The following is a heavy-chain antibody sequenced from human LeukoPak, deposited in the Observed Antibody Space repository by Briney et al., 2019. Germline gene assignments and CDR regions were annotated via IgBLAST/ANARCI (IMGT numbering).Heavy chain of an antibody. CDR1: GVFFSGYY. D-gene: IGHD2-2*01. J-gene: IGHJ4*02. CDR3: ARVIEGSAIFEVVPAVRQYYFDY. Sequence: SETLSLTCAVYGVFFSGYYWSWIRQPPGKGLEWIGEINHSGSTNYNPSLKSRVTISVDTSVNQLSLKLSSVTAADTAVYYCARVIEGSAIFEVVPAVRQYYFDYWGQGTLVTVSS. V-gene: IGHV4-34*01. CDR2: INHSGST.